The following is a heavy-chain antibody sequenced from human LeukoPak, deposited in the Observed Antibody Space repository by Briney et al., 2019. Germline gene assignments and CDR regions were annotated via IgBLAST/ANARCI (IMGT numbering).Heavy chain of an antibody. V-gene: IGHV3-30*18. J-gene: IGHJ4*02. CDR3: ANENYYDSSGYLDY. CDR1: GFTSSSYG. Sequence: GGSLRLSCAASGFTSSSYGMHWVRQAPGKGLEWVAVISYDGSNKYYADSVKGRFTISRDNSMNTLYLQMNSLRAEDTAVYYCANENYYDSSGYLDYWGQGTLVTVSS. CDR2: ISYDGSNK. D-gene: IGHD3-22*01.